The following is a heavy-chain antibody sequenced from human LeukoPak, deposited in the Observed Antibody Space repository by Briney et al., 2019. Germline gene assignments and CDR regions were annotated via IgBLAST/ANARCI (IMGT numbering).Heavy chain of an antibody. D-gene: IGHD2-21*02. V-gene: IGHV3-7*05. J-gene: IGHJ4*02. CDR1: GFTFSSFW. CDR3: ARLAVTNDY. CDR2: IKEDGSEK. Sequence: GGSLSLSCAASGFTFSSFWMTWIRQAPGKGLEWVANIKEDGSEKYYVDSVKGRFTLSRDNSKNTLDLQMNRLRAEDTAVYYWARLAVTNDYWGQGTLVTVSS.